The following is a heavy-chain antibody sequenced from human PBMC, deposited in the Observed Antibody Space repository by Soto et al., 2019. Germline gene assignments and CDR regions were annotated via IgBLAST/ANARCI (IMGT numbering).Heavy chain of an antibody. J-gene: IGHJ4*02. CDR3: VRGGGDY. Sequence: QVQLVQSGAEVKKPGASVKVSCKASGYTFTTYGIHWVRQAPGQGLEWLAWINADSTNTKYSHKFQGRVTITRDTSASTAYMELSSLTYEDTAVYYCVRGGGDYWGQGTLVTVSS. CDR2: INADSTNT. CDR1: GYTFTTYG. V-gene: IGHV1-3*01.